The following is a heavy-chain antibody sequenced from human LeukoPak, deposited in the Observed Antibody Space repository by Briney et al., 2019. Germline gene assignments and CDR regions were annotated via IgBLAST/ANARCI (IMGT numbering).Heavy chain of an antibody. CDR2: ISYDGSNE. Sequence: GRSLRLSCSASGFTFSSYPMHWVRQAPGKGLEWVAVISYDGSNEYYADSVKGRFTISRDNSKNTLYLQMNSLRAEDTAVYYCAKSANWGLGYYYYYMDVWGKGTTVTVSS. V-gene: IGHV3-30-3*02. D-gene: IGHD7-27*01. CDR3: AKSANWGLGYYYYYMDV. CDR1: GFTFSSYP. J-gene: IGHJ6*03.